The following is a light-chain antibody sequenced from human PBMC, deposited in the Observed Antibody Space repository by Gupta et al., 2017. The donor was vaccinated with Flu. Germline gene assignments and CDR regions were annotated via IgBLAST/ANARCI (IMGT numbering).Light chain of an antibody. CDR1: SSNIESNI. Sequence: QSVLTQPPSASGAPGQRVTISCSGSSSNIESNIVNWYQQLPGMAPKLLIYSNDQRPSGVPARFSGPKSGTSAYLAITGLQSDDEGDYYCASWDDTLSGHVLFGAGTKVTVL. J-gene: IGLJ3*02. CDR3: ASWDDTLSGHVL. V-gene: IGLV1-44*01. CDR2: SND.